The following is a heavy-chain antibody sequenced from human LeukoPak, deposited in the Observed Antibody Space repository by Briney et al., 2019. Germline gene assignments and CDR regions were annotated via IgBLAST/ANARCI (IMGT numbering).Heavy chain of an antibody. V-gene: IGHV4-59*01. D-gene: IGHD3-16*01. CDR3: TRERGAGGFDY. Sequence: SETLSLTCTVSGGSISSYYWSWIRQPPGKGLEWIGYIYYSGSTNYNPSLKSRVTISVDTSKNQFSLKLSPVTAADTAVYYCTRERGAGGFDYWGQGTLVTVSS. CDR1: GGSISSYY. J-gene: IGHJ4*02. CDR2: IYYSGST.